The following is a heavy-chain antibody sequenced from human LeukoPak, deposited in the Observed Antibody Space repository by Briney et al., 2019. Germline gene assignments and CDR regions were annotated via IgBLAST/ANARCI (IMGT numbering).Heavy chain of an antibody. Sequence: ASVKVSCKASGYTFTGHYMHWVRQAPGQGLEWMGWINPNSGGTNYAQKFQGRVTMTRDTSISTAYMELSRLRSDDTAVYYCARDGAAAGTGDYWGQGTLVTVSS. D-gene: IGHD6-13*01. CDR1: GYTFTGHY. CDR2: INPNSGGT. V-gene: IGHV1-2*02. CDR3: ARDGAAAGTGDY. J-gene: IGHJ4*02.